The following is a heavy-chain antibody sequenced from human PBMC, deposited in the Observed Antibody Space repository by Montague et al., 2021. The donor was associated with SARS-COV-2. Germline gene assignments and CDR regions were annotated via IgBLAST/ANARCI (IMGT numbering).Heavy chain of an antibody. D-gene: IGHD3-3*01. J-gene: IGHJ4*02. Sequence: PALVKPTKTLTLTCTFSGFSLSTSGMCVSWIRQPPGKALEWLALIDWDDDKYYSTSLKTRLTISKDTSKNQVVLTMTNMDPVDTATYYCARSFSIFGVVIIPAYFDYWGQGPRSPPPQ. CDR3: ARSFSIFGVVIIPAYFDY. CDR1: GFSLSTSGMC. CDR2: IDWDDDK. V-gene: IGHV2-70*01.